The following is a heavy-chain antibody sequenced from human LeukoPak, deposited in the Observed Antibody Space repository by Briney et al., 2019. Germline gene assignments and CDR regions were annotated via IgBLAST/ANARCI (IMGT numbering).Heavy chain of an antibody. J-gene: IGHJ4*02. CDR2: ISYDGSNK. CDR1: GFTFSSYA. V-gene: IGHV3-30-3*01. Sequence: GGSLRLSCAASGFTFSSYAMHWVRQAPGKGLEWVAVISYDGSNKYYADSVKGRFIISRDKSKNTLYLQMNSLRAEDTAVYYCAKDQRWESPHYLDSWGQGTLVTVSS. D-gene: IGHD1-26*01. CDR3: AKDQRWESPHYLDS.